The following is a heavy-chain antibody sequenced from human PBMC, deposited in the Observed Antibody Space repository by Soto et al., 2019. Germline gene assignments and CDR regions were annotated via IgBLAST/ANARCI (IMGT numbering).Heavy chain of an antibody. CDR1: GFTFSSYA. CDR2: ISYDGSNK. Sequence: PGGSLRLSCAASGFTFSSYAMHWVRQAPGKGLEWVAVISYDGSNKYYADSVKGRFTISRDNSKNTLYLQMNSLRAEDTAVYYCARDQASIVSLAGVRGVIFPDDFDIWGQGTMVTVSS. D-gene: IGHD3-10*01. J-gene: IGHJ3*02. V-gene: IGHV3-30-3*01. CDR3: ARDQASIVSLAGVRGVIFPDDFDI.